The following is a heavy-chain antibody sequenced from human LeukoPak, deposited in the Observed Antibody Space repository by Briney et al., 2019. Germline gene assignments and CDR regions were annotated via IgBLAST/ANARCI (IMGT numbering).Heavy chain of an antibody. V-gene: IGHV3-23*01. J-gene: IGHJ5*02. D-gene: IGHD3-10*01. Sequence: GGSLRLSCAASGFTFSSYAMSWVRQAPGKGLEWVSSVGGSGGSTHYADSVKGRFTISRDNSKNTLHLQMSSLRAEDTAVYFCAKGSDYYGSGSDSNNNWFDPWGQGTLVIVSS. CDR2: VGGSGGST. CDR1: GFTFSSYA. CDR3: AKGSDYYGSGSDSNNNWFDP.